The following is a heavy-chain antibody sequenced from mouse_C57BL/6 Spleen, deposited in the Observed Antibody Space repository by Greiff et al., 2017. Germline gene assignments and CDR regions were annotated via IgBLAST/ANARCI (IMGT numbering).Heavy chain of an antibody. J-gene: IGHJ2*01. V-gene: IGHV1-22*01. D-gene: IGHD1-1*01. CDR1: GYTFTDYN. Sequence: VQLKQSGPELVKPGASVKMSCKASGYTFTDYNMHWVKQSHGKSLEWIGYINPNNGGTSYNQKFKGKATLTVNKSSSTAYMELRSLTSEDSAVYYCASDYYYGSSYLFDYWGQGTTLTVSS. CDR3: ASDYYYGSSYLFDY. CDR2: INPNNGGT.